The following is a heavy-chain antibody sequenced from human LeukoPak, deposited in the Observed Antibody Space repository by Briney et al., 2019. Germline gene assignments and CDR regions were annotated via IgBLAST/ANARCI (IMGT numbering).Heavy chain of an antibody. J-gene: IGHJ4*02. CDR3: GRDRPSGYYDY. CDR2: INHSGIT. V-gene: IGHV4-38-2*02. CDR1: SYSIRSDYY. Sequence: SETLSLTRTVSSYSIRSDYYWGWIRQTPGKGLEWIASINHSGITYYNPSLKSRVTISVDISKNQFSLKLTSVTAADTAVYYCGRDRPSGYYDYWGQGILVTVSS. D-gene: IGHD3-22*01.